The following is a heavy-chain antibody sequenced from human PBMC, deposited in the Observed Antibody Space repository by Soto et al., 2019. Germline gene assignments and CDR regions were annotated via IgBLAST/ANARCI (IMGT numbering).Heavy chain of an antibody. CDR2: IYYSGST. V-gene: IGHV4-39*01. CDR3: ARAGTTPRGGRYNWFDP. D-gene: IGHD1-7*01. J-gene: IGHJ5*02. CDR1: GGSISSSSYY. Sequence: QLQLQESGPGLVKPSETLSLTCTVSGGSISSSSYYWGWIRQPPGKGLEWVGSIYYSGSTYYNPDLKSRVTISLDTSKNQFSLKLSSVTAADTAVYYCARAGTTPRGGRYNWFDPWGQGTLVTVSS.